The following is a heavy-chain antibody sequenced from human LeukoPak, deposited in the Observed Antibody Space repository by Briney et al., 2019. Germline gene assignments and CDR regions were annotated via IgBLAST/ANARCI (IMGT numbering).Heavy chain of an antibody. V-gene: IGHV1-24*01. Sequence: ASVNVSCKVYGYTLTELSMHWVRQAPGKGLEWMGGFDPEDGETIYAQKFQGRVTMTEDTSTDTAYMELSSLRSEDTAVYYCATDNPLSGSYRLFDYWGQGTLVTVSS. CDR2: FDPEDGET. CDR1: GYTLTELS. D-gene: IGHD1-26*01. CDR3: ATDNPLSGSYRLFDY. J-gene: IGHJ4*02.